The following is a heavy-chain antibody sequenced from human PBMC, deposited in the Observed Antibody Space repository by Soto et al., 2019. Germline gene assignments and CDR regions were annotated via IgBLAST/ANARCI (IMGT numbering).Heavy chain of an antibody. CDR3: ARDTNYMPWARIIMIVVVIGDAFDI. Sequence: LRLSCAASGFTFSSYWMSWVRQAPGKGLEWVANIKQDGSEKYYVDSVKGRFTISRDNAKNSLYLQMNSLRAEDTAVYYCARDTNYMPWARIIMIVVVIGDAFDIWGQGTMVTVSS. CDR2: IKQDGSEK. V-gene: IGHV3-7*05. CDR1: GFTFSSYW. J-gene: IGHJ3*02. D-gene: IGHD3-22*01.